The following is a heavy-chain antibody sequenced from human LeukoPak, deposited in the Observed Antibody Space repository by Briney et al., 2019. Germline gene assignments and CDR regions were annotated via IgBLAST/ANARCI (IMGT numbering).Heavy chain of an antibody. CDR1: GFTFNSAW. CDR2: VKTETDGGTT. D-gene: IGHD3-3*01. V-gene: IGHV3-15*01. CDR3: TWSGLKIES. Sequence: GGSLRLSCAASGFTFNSAWMSWVRQAPGKGLEWVAQVKTETDGGTTDYAAPVKGRFTISRDGSKNMVFLQMNSLKTDDTALYYCTWSGLKIESWGQGTLVTVSS. J-gene: IGHJ4*02.